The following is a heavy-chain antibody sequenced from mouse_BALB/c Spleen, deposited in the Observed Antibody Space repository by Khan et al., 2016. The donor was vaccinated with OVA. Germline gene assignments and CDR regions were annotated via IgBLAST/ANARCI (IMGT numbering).Heavy chain of an antibody. CDR2: ISSLAYTF. V-gene: IGHV5-15*02. CDR1: GFTFSDYG. Sequence: EVELVESGGGLVQPGGSRTLSCAASGFTFSDYGMAWIRPGPGKGPEWITFISSLAYTFYYADTVTGRFTISRENAKNTLYLEMNSLRSEDTAMYYCARGGTGGFAYWGQGTLVTVSA. D-gene: IGHD3-1*01. CDR3: ARGGTGGFAY. J-gene: IGHJ3*01.